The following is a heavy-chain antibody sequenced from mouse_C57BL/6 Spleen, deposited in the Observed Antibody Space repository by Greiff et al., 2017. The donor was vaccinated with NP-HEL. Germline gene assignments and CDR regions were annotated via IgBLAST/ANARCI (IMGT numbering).Heavy chain of an antibody. D-gene: IGHD2-4*01. J-gene: IGHJ4*01. CDR3: ARRDYDWDAMDY. V-gene: IGHV5-17*01. Sequence: EVQLQESGGGLVKPGGSLKLSCAASGFTFSDYGMHWVRQAPEKGLEWVAYISSGSSTIYYADTVKGRFTISRDNAKNTLFLQMTSLRSEDTAMYYCARRDYDWDAMDYWGQGTSVTVSS. CDR1: GFTFSDYG. CDR2: ISSGSSTI.